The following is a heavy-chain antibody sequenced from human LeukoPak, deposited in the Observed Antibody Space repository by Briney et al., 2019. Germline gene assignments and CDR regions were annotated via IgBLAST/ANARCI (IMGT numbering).Heavy chain of an antibody. J-gene: IGHJ6*03. CDR3: ARGRVVPAALYYYYCYMDV. CDR1: GYTFTGYY. V-gene: IGHV1-2*02. D-gene: IGHD2-2*01. CDR2: INPNSGGT. Sequence: GASVKVSCKASGYTFTGYYMHWVRQAPGQGLEWMGWINPNSGGTNYAQKFQGRVTMTRDTSISTAYMELSRLRSDDTAVYYCARGRVVPAALYYYYCYMDVWGKGTTVTVSS.